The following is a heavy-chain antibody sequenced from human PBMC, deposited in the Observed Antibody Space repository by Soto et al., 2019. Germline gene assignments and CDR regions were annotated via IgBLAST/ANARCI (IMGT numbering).Heavy chain of an antibody. V-gene: IGHV1-2*02. J-gene: IGHJ4*02. CDR1: GYTFTGYF. CDR3: ARAQPSPYGANLGSPLDS. Sequence: ASVKVSCKASGYTFTGYFLHWVRQAPGQGLEWMGWINPYSGGTNYAQKFQGRVTMTRDTSSTAYMELSSLRSDDTAMYFCARAQPSPYGANLGSPLDSWRRGTLITVSS. CDR2: INPYSGGT. D-gene: IGHD4-17*01.